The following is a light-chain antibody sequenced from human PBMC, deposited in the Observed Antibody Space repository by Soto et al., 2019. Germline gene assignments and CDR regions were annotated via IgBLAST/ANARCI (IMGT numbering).Light chain of an antibody. J-gene: IGKJ1*01. V-gene: IGKV1-5*03. Sequence: IHMPQAPSTLSASVTGSFTITFRASQSIRVWLAWYQQKAGKALILLIYKASRLESGVPSRFIGSGSETEFTLTISGLQPGDSATYYCQQYNSYYPTFGQGTKV. CDR3: QQYNSYYPT. CDR1: QSIRVW. CDR2: KAS.